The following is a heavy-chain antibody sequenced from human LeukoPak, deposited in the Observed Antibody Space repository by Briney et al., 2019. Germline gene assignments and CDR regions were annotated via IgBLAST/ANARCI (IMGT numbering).Heavy chain of an antibody. CDR1: GYTFTSYA. CDR3: ARNTETAIPLPYYFDY. D-gene: IGHD2-21*02. CDR2: INTGNGNT. Sequence: ASVKVSCKASGYTFTSYAMHWVRQAPGQRLECMGWINTGNGNTKYSLKFQGRVTITRDTSASTAYMDLSSLRSEDTAVYYCARNTETAIPLPYYFDYWGQGTLVTVSS. V-gene: IGHV1-3*04. J-gene: IGHJ4*02.